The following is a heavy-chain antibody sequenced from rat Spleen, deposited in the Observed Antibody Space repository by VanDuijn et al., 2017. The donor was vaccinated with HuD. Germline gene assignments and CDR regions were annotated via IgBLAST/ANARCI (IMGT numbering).Heavy chain of an antibody. CDR3: TRGGGSTFDY. J-gene: IGHJ2*01. D-gene: IGHD4-3*01. CDR2: ITNTGGST. Sequence: EVQLVESDGGLVQPGRSLKLSCAASGFTFSNYDIAWVRQAPTKGLEWVESITNTGGSTYYPDSVKGRFTISRDNEKSTLYLQMNSLRPEDTATDYCTRGGGSTFDYWGQGVMVTVSS. CDR1: GFTFSNYD. V-gene: IGHV5S23*01.